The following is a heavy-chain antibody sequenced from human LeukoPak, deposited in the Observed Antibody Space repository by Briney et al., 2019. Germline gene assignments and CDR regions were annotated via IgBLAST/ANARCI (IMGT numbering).Heavy chain of an antibody. CDR2: INHSGST. CDR3: ARGRSHYDFWSGYYDYYYYYYMDV. V-gene: IGHV4-34*01. Sequence: SETLSLTCAVYGGSFSGYYWSWIRQPPGKGLEWIGGINHSGSTNYNPSLKSRVTISVDTSKNQFSLKLSSVTAADTAVYYCARGRSHYDFWSGYYDYYYYYYMDVWGKGTTVTVSS. J-gene: IGHJ6*03. D-gene: IGHD3-3*01. CDR1: GGSFSGYY.